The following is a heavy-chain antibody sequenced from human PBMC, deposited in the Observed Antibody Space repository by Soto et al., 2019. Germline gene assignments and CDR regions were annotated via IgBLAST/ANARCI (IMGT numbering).Heavy chain of an antibody. Sequence: QVQLQESGPGLVKPSQTLSLTCTVSGGSINSAGYCWSWIRQHPGKGLDWIGCISYGGSTSYNPSLKSRATISLDTSMNQFSLKLTSVTAADTAVYYCSRGILVWGQGALITVSS. CDR2: ISYGGST. CDR1: GGSINSAGYC. D-gene: IGHD5-18*01. CDR3: SRGILV. V-gene: IGHV4-31*03. J-gene: IGHJ4*02.